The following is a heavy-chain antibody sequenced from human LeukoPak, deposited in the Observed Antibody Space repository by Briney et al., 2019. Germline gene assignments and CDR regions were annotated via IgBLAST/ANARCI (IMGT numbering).Heavy chain of an antibody. J-gene: IGHJ3*02. CDR1: GGSISRYY. Sequence: ETLSLTCTVSGGSISRYYWSWIRQPPGKGLGWVSRINSDGTTPRNADSVTGRFTISRDNAQNTLYLQMNSLRAEDTAVYYCARRGADSDAFDIWGQGTMVTVSS. V-gene: IGHV3-74*01. CDR2: INSDGTTP. CDR3: ARRGADSDAFDI. D-gene: IGHD3-16*01.